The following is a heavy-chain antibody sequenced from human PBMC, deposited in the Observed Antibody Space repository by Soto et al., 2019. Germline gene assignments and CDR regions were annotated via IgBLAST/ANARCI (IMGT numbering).Heavy chain of an antibody. CDR1: GFIFSSYG. CDR3: AKDLEGYCSSTSCYTYFGLDV. V-gene: IGHV3-30*18. CDR2: MSFDGSIK. J-gene: IGHJ6*02. Sequence: PGGSLRLSCAASGFIFSSYGMNWVRQAPGKGLEWVAVMSFDGSIKYYADSVKGRFTISRDNSKNTLYLQMNSLRAEDTAVYYCAKDLEGYCSSTSCYTYFGLDVWGQGTTVTVSS. D-gene: IGHD2-2*01.